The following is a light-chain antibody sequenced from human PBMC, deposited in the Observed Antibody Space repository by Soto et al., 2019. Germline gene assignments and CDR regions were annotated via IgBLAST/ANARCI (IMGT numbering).Light chain of an antibody. V-gene: IGKV3-20*01. CDR2: DAS. J-gene: IGKJ1*01. Sequence: EIVLTQSPGTLSLSPGERATLSCRASQSITRSYIAWYQQKPGQAPRLLIYDASSRATGIPDRFGGSGSGTEFTLTISRLEPEDFAVYYCQQYSSSPETFGQGTKVEIK. CDR3: QQYSSSPET. CDR1: QSITRSY.